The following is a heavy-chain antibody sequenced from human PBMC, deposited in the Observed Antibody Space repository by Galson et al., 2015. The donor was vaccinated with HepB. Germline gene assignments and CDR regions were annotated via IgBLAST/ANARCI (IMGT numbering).Heavy chain of an antibody. D-gene: IGHD3-10*01. CDR2: ISDDGSNK. CDR1: GFTFRSYG. V-gene: IGHV3-30*18. Sequence: SLRLSGADPGFTFRSYGRLGVREAPGEGLGWGGGISDDGSNKSYADSVKGRFTISRDNSKDMLYLQMNSLRAEDTAVYWCAKERGFGELFFPNWFDPWGQGTLVTVSS. CDR3: AKERGFGELFFPNWFDP. J-gene: IGHJ5*02.